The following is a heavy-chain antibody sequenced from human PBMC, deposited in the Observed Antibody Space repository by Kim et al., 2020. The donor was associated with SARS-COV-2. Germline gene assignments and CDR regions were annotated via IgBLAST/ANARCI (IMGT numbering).Heavy chain of an antibody. J-gene: IGHJ4*02. CDR2: VSYNGGST. D-gene: IGHD1-26*01. CDR3: VKDHSPGYSGSYYFDY. V-gene: IGHV3-64D*09. Sequence: GGSLRLSCSASGFTFSNYAMHWVRQAPGKGLEYVSAVSYNGGSTYYADSVKGRFTISRDNSKNTLYLQMSILKPEDTAVYYCVKDHSPGYSGSYYFDYWGQGTLVSVSS. CDR1: GFTFSNYA.